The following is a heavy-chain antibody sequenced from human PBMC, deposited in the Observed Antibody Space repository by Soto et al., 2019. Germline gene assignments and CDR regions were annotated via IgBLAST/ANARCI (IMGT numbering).Heavy chain of an antibody. J-gene: IGHJ4*02. CDR1: GYRFASYR. CDR3: ARGNKLRDRSHYIRRRGSYYFDY. Sequence: PGESLKISCKGSGYRFASYRIAWVRQMPGKGLEWMGIIDPSDSDIRYSPSFQGQVTISADKSISTAYLQWSSLKASDTAIYYCARGNKLRDRSHYIRRRGSYYFDYWGQGTLVTVSS. CDR2: IDPSDSDI. V-gene: IGHV5-51*01. D-gene: IGHD1-26*01.